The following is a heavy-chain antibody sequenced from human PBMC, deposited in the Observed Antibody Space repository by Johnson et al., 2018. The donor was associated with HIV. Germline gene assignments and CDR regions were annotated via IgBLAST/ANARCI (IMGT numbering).Heavy chain of an antibody. D-gene: IGHD4-23*01. V-gene: IGHV3-33*01. CDR2: IWDDGTNK. CDR3: ARSPGKDYGGNSGGFNV. CDR1: GFTFSSYG. Sequence: QVQLVESGGGVVQPGKSLRLSCVASGFTFSSYGMHWVRQAPGRGLEWVAVIWDDGTNKYYADSVKGRFNISRDNSNSTLYLQMNSLRGEDTAMYYCARSPGKDYGGNSGGFNVWGQGTMVTVSS. J-gene: IGHJ3*01.